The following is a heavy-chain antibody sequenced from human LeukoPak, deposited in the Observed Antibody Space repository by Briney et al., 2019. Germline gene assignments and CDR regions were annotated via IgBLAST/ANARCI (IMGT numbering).Heavy chain of an antibody. CDR2: ISSSSSYI. Sequence: GGSLRLSCAASGFSFSDYAMTWVRQAPGKGLEWVSSISSSSSYIYYADSVKGRFSISRDNAKNSPYLQMNSLRAEDTAVYYCARVVDYYDSSGYYQNDYWGQGTLVTVSS. CDR3: ARVVDYYDSSGYYQNDY. V-gene: IGHV3-21*01. D-gene: IGHD3-22*01. J-gene: IGHJ4*02. CDR1: GFSFSDYA.